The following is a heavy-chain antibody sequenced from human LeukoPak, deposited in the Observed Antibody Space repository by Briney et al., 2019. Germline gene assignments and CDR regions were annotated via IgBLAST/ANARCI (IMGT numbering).Heavy chain of an antibody. CDR1: GYTLTDLS. J-gene: IGHJ4*02. D-gene: IGHD5-24*01. CDR2: FDPEDGET. V-gene: IGHV1-24*01. CDR3: ATSGGLMATITGY. Sequence: ASVKVSCKVSGYTLTDLSIHWVRQARGKGLEWMGGFDPEDGETIYAQKFQGRVTMTEDTSSDTAYMELNSLRSEDTAVYYCATSGGLMATITGYWGQGTLVTVSS.